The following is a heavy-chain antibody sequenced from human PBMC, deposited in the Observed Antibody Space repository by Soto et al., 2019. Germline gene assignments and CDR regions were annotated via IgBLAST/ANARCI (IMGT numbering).Heavy chain of an antibody. CDR1: GFTFSSYS. CDR2: ISSSSSYI. J-gene: IGHJ5*02. D-gene: IGHD3-3*01. V-gene: IGHV3-21*01. Sequence: ESGGGLVKPGGSLRLSCAASGFTFSSYSMNWVRQAPGKGLEWVSSISSSSSYIYYADSVKGRFTISRDNAKNSLYLQMNSLRAEDTAVYYCARDMRPTYYDFWSGYLNWFDPWGQGTLVTVSS. CDR3: ARDMRPTYYDFWSGYLNWFDP.